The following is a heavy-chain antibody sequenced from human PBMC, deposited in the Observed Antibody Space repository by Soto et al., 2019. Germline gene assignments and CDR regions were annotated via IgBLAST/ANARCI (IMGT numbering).Heavy chain of an antibody. CDR1: GGSISSSSYY. V-gene: IGHV4-39*07. J-gene: IGHJ4*02. D-gene: IGHD2-8*02. CDR3: ARDKITGLFDY. Sequence: SDTLSLTCTVSGGSISSSSYYWGWIRQPPGKGLEWIGEINHSGSTNYNPSLKSRVTISVDTSKNQFSLKLTSVTAADTAVYYCARDKITGLFDYWGQGTLVTVSS. CDR2: INHSGST.